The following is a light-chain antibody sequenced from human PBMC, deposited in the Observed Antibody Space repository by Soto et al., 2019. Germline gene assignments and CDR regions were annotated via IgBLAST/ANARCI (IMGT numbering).Light chain of an antibody. Sequence: VLTQSPGTLSLCRGERTTLSCRASQNIRGNELAWYQQKPGQPPRLLIYRGSSRAPGIPDRFSGRGSGSEFTRPITRLEPEDFAVYYCQDYGTSAPWTFGQGTRVEIK. CDR1: QNIRGNE. V-gene: IGKV3-20*01. CDR3: QDYGTSAPWT. J-gene: IGKJ1*01. CDR2: RGS.